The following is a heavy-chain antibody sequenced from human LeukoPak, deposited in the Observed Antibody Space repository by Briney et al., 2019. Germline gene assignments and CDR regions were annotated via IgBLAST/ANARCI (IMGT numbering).Heavy chain of an antibody. J-gene: IGHJ3*02. D-gene: IGHD5-24*01. Sequence: SETLSLTCAVYGGSFSGYYWSWIRQPPGKGLEWIGEINHSGSTNYNPSLKSRVTISVDTSKNQFSLKLSSVTAADTAVYYCAREMSTTRTDAFDIWGQGTMVTVSS. CDR1: GGSFSGYY. V-gene: IGHV4-34*01. CDR2: INHSGST. CDR3: AREMSTTRTDAFDI.